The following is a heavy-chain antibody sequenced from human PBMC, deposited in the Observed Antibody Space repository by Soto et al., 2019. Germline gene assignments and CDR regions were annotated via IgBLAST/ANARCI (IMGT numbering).Heavy chain of an antibody. V-gene: IGHV4-59*01. CDR3: ARLQLSGRLGRFDP. CDR2: IYYSGST. J-gene: IGHJ5*02. CDR1: GGSISSYY. D-gene: IGHD1-1*01. Sequence: PWETLSLTCTVTGGSISSYYWSWIRQPPGKGLEWIGYIYYSGSTNYNPSLKGRVTISVDTSKNQFSLKLSSVTAADTAVYYCARLQLSGRLGRFDPWGQGTLVTVSS.